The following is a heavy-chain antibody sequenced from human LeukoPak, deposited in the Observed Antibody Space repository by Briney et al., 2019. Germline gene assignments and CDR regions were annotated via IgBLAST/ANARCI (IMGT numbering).Heavy chain of an antibody. Sequence: GGSLRLSCAASGFTFRSYDMSWVRQAPGKGLEWVSTLSGSGDSTYYADSVKGRFTISRDNSKNTLFLQMNSMRAEDTAVYYCAKEVWSAMYYFDFWGREPWSPSPQ. CDR1: GFTFRSYD. J-gene: IGHJ4*02. D-gene: IGHD2-2*01. V-gene: IGHV3-23*01. CDR3: AKEVWSAMYYFDF. CDR2: LSGSGDST.